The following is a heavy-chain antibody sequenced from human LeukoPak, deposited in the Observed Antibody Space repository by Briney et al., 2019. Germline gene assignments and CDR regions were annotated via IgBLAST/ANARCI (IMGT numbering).Heavy chain of an antibody. D-gene: IGHD3-10*01. Sequence: GGSLRLSCAASEFSVGSNYMTWVRQAPGKGLEWVSLIYSGGSTYYADSVKGRFTISRDNAKNSLYLQMNSLRAEDTAVYYCARGGSGSYYNAATLENWFDPWGQGTLVTVSS. CDR3: ARGGSGSYYNAATLENWFDP. CDR2: IYSGGST. CDR1: EFSVGSNY. J-gene: IGHJ5*02. V-gene: IGHV3-66*01.